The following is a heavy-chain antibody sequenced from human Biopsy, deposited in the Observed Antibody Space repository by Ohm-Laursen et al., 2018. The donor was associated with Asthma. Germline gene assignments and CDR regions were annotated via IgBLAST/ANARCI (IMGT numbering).Heavy chain of an antibody. CDR2: ILSDGGEP. Sequence: SLRLSCAASGFTFRHYALHWVRQAPGKGLEWVAFILSDGGEPSYADSVKGRFSISRDNSKSTVYLQMNSLRAEDTAVYLCARFVQAEEGVFWGQGTRVTVSP. J-gene: IGHJ4*02. CDR3: ARFVQAEEGVF. CDR1: GFTFRHYA. D-gene: IGHD3-10*02. V-gene: IGHV3-33*01.